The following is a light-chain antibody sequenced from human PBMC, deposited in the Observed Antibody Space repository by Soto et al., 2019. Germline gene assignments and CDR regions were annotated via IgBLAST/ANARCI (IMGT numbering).Light chain of an antibody. V-gene: IGKV1-33*01. Sequence: DIQITQSPSSLSVSVAERFTITCQANQDIKTFLHWYQQKPGKAPKVLIYGASYLEPGVPSRFSGTGSGTDFTFTISSLQPEDIATYYCQQYDSVPLTFGGGTKVDIK. CDR3: QQYDSVPLT. CDR1: QDIKTF. CDR2: GAS. J-gene: IGKJ4*01.